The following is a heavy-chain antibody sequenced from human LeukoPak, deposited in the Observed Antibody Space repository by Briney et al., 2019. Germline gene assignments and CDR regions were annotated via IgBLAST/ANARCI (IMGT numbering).Heavy chain of an antibody. D-gene: IGHD3-3*01. Sequence: PSETLSLTCTVSGGSISSYYWNWIRQPPGKGLEWIGYFYYSGSTNYNPSLKSRVTISVDTSKNQFSLKLSSVTAADTAVYYCARGSSLFGVVTFGPFDYWGQGTLVTVSS. CDR2: FYYSGST. CDR1: GGSISSYY. CDR3: ARGSSLFGVVTFGPFDY. V-gene: IGHV4-59*01. J-gene: IGHJ4*02.